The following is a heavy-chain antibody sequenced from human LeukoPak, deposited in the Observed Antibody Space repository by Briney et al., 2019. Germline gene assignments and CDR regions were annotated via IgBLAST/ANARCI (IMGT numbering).Heavy chain of an antibody. J-gene: IGHJ6*02. CDR1: GFTFSSYG. V-gene: IGHV3-30*18. CDR3: AKVKRYTAEDYYYYYGMDV. CDR2: ISYDGSNK. D-gene: IGHD1-14*01. Sequence: PGRSLRLSCAASGFTFSSYGMHWVRQAPGKGLEWVAVISYDGSNKYYADSVKGRFTISRDNSKNTLYLQMNSLRAEDTAVYYCAKVKRYTAEDYYYYYGMDVWGQGTTVTVSS.